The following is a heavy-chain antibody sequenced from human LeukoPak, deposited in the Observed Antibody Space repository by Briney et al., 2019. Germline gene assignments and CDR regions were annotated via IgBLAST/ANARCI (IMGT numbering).Heavy chain of an antibody. J-gene: IGHJ3*02. Sequence: GSLRLSCAASGFTFSSYEMNWVRQAPGKGLEWVSYISSSGSTIIYADSVKGRFTISRDNAKNSLYLQMNSLRADDTAVYYCARDPSRGSTAGGFDIWGQGTMVTVSS. CDR2: ISSSGSTI. CDR1: GFTFSSYE. D-gene: IGHD3-10*01. CDR3: ARDPSRGSTAGGFDI. V-gene: IGHV3-48*03.